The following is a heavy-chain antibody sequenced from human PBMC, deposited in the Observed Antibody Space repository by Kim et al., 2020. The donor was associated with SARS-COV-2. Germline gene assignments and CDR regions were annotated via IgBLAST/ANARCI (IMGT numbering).Heavy chain of an antibody. CDR1: GGSISSYY. D-gene: IGHD5-12*01. CDR3: AGDRALGGAGYSGYDSEGIWDYYYGMDV. V-gene: IGHV4-59*13. J-gene: IGHJ6*02. Sequence: SETLSLTCTVSGGSISSYYWSWIRQPPGKGLEWIGYIYYSGSTNYNPSLKSRVTISVDTSKNQFSLKLSSVTAADTAVYYCAGDRALGGAGYSGYDSEGIWDYYYGMDVWGQGTTVTVSS. CDR2: IYYSGST.